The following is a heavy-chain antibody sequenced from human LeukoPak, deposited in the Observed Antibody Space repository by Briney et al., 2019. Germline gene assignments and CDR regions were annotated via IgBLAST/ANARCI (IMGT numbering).Heavy chain of an antibody. Sequence: SVKVSCKASGDTFSSYAISWVRQAPGQGLEWMGGIIPIFGTANYAQKFQGRVTITADKSTSTAYMELSSLRSEDTAVYYCARDRYCSSTSCYLVDWGQGTLVTVSS. D-gene: IGHD2-2*01. CDR2: IIPIFGTA. CDR3: ARDRYCSSTSCYLVD. J-gene: IGHJ4*02. CDR1: GDTFSSYA. V-gene: IGHV1-69*06.